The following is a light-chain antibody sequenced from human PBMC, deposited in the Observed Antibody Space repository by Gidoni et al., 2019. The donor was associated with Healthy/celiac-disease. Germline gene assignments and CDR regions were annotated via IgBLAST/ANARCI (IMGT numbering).Light chain of an antibody. V-gene: IGKV1-9*01. CDR2: VAS. CDR1: QGISSY. J-gene: IGKJ3*01. CDR3: QQLNSSPIT. Sequence: DIQLTQSPSFLSAAVGDRVTITCRASQGISSYLAWYQQKPGKAPKFLIHVASTLQSGVPSRFSGSGSATEFTLTISLLQPEDFATYYCQQLNSSPITFGPGTKVHIK.